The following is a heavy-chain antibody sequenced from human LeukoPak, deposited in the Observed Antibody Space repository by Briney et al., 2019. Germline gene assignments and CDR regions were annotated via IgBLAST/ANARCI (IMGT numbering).Heavy chain of an antibody. CDR2: ITIDVTNT. J-gene: IGHJ4*02. V-gene: IGHV3-74*01. CDR3: AKSGYNRFDY. Sequence: PGGSLRLSCAASGFTFSSYWIHWVRQAPGKGLLWVSRITIDVTNTDYADFVKGRFTISRDNAKNTVYLQMNSLKAEDTAVYYCAKSGYNRFDYWGQGTLVTVSP. CDR1: GFTFSSYW. D-gene: IGHD5-24*01.